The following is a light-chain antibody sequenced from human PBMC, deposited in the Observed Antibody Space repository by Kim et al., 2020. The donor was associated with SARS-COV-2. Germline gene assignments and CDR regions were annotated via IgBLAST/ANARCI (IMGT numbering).Light chain of an antibody. CDR2: ANN. CDR1: RANIGSGYD. Sequence: VTSSCTGSRANIGSGYDVNWYQQLQGQDPKLIIFANNNRPSGVPDRISASTSGTSASLAITGLQADDEGTYYCQSFDSGLSVRWVFGGGTKVTVL. V-gene: IGLV1-40*01. J-gene: IGLJ3*02. CDR3: QSFDSGLSVRWV.